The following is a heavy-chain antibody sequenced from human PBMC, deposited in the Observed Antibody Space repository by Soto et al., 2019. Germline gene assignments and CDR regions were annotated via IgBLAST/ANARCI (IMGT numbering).Heavy chain of an antibody. CDR2: IFPSDSDT. D-gene: IGHD3-22*01. V-gene: IGHV5-51*01. Sequence: GESLKISCRTSGYKFTSSWIAWVRQKPGKGLEWMGIIFPSDSDTRYSPSFQGQVTISADRSTSTVFLQWASLKASDTAVYFCARKDKSGYFNWFDPWGQGTRVTV. CDR3: ARKDKSGYFNWFDP. CDR1: GYKFTSSW. J-gene: IGHJ5*02.